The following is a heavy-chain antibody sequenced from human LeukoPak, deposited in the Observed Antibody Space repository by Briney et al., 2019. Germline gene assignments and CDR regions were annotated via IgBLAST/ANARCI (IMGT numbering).Heavy chain of an antibody. V-gene: IGHV1-69*04. Sequence: SVKVSCKASGGTFSSYAISWVRQAPGKGLEWMGRIIPILGIANYAQKFQGRVTITADKSTSTAYMELSSLRSGDTAVYYCARDRGYDSSGYSPTGPLFDYWGQGTLVTVSS. CDR2: IIPILGIA. D-gene: IGHD3-22*01. J-gene: IGHJ4*02. CDR1: GGTFSSYA. CDR3: ARDRGYDSSGYSPTGPLFDY.